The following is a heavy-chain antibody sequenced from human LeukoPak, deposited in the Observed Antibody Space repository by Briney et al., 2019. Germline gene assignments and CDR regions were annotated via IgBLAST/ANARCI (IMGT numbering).Heavy chain of an antibody. D-gene: IGHD6-19*01. CDR2: IKKDGSEE. CDR3: ARLSTSVAGGDH. Sequence: GGSLRLSCTASGSSFSTSWMSWVRQTPGKGLEWVANIKKDGSEEYYVDPVKTRFTISRDNAKNSLYLQLNSLIVEDTAVYYCARLSTSVAGGDHWGQGTLVTVSS. J-gene: IGHJ4*02. V-gene: IGHV3-7*01. CDR1: GSSFSTSW.